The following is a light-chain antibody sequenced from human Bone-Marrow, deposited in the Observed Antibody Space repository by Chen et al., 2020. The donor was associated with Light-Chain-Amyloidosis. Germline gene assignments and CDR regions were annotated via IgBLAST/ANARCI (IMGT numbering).Light chain of an antibody. CDR1: QTISSNY. CDR3: QQYGTSPLT. J-gene: IGKJ4*01. CDR2: GSS. Sequence: EIMLTQSPGTLSLSQGEGANLSCRASQTISSNYLTWYQQKVGQATRLRIYGSSSRATGIPYRFTGSGSGTDFTLTINRLEPDDVAMYYCQQYGTSPLTFGGGTKVEIQ. V-gene: IGKV3-20*01.